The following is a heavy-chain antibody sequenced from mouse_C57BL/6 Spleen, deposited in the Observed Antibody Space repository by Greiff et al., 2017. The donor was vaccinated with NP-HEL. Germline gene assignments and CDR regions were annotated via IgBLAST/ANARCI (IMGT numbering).Heavy chain of an antibody. V-gene: IGHV1-64*01. D-gene: IGHD1-1*01. CDR3: AREDGSGRWYFDV. Sequence: QVQLQQPGAELVKPGASVKLSCKASGYTFTSYWMHWVKQRPGQGLEWIGMIHPNSGSTNYNEKFKSKATLTADKSSSTAYMQLSSLTSEDSAVYYCAREDGSGRWYFDVWGTGTTVTVSS. CDR2: IHPNSGST. CDR1: GYTFTSYW. J-gene: IGHJ1*03.